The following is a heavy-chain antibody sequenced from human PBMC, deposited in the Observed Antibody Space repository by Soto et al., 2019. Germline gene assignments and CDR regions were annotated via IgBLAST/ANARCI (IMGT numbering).Heavy chain of an antibody. CDR1: GFTFRSNG. V-gene: IGHV3-33*06. Sequence: QVQLVESGGGVVQAGRSLRLSCAASGFTFRSNGMHWVRQAPGKGLEWVATIWYDSSNKYYADSVKGRFTISRDNSKNTLYEQMNNRRAEDTAVYYCTKEGNMGSSSWYYFDYWGQGTLVTVSS. CDR3: TKEGNMGSSSWYYFDY. CDR2: IWYDSSNK. J-gene: IGHJ4*02. D-gene: IGHD6-13*01.